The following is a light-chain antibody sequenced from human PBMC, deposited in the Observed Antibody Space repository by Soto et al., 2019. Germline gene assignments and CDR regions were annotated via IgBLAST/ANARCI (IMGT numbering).Light chain of an antibody. J-gene: IGKJ1*01. CDR2: DAS. CDR1: QSVSNY. Sequence: DIVLTQSPATLSLSPGERATLSCRASQSVSNYLAWFQQKPGQAPRLLIYDASNRATGIPARFSGSGSGTDFTLTISSLEPEDFAVYYCQQYMSSVTFGQGTKVEIK. V-gene: IGKV3-11*01. CDR3: QQYMSSVT.